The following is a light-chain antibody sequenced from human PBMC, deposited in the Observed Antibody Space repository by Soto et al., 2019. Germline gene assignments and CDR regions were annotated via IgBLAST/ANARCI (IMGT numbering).Light chain of an antibody. J-gene: IGLJ1*01. V-gene: IGLV2-8*01. CDR1: SSDVGAYDY. CDR2: EIN. Sequence: QSALTQPPSASGSPGQSVTISCTGTSSDVGAYDYVSWYQQHPGKAPKLMIYEINKRPSGVPDRFSGSKSGNTASLTVSGLQAEDEADYYCSSFARSNNFPSVFGTGTKVTVL. CDR3: SSFARSNNFPSV.